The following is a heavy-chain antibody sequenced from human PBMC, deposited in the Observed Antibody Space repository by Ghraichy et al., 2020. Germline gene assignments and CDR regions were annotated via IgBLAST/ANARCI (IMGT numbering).Heavy chain of an antibody. V-gene: IGHV3-30*18. J-gene: IGHJ4*02. CDR2: ISYDGSNK. CDR1: GFTFSSYG. Sequence: LSLTCAASGFTFSSYGMHWVRQAPGKGLEWVAVISYDGSNKYYADSVKGRFTISRDNSKNTLYLQMNSLRAEDTAVYYCAKDLAKAGAYYFDYWGQGTLVTVCS. CDR3: AKDLAKAGAYYFDY.